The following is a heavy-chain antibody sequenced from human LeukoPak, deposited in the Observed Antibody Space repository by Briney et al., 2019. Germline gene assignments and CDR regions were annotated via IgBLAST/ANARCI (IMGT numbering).Heavy chain of an antibody. Sequence: PGGSLRLSCAASGFTFSSYWMSWVRQAPGKGLEWVANIKQDGSEKYYVDSVKGRFTISRDNAKNSLYLQLNSLRAEDTAVYYCARDPYSGSYSDYYYYMDVWGKGTTVTVSS. CDR3: ARDPYSGSYSDYYYYMDV. CDR2: IKQDGSEK. V-gene: IGHV3-7*01. D-gene: IGHD1-26*01. J-gene: IGHJ6*03. CDR1: GFTFSSYW.